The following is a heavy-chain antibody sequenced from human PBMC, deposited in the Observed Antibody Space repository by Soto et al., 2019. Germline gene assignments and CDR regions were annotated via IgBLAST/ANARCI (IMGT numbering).Heavy chain of an antibody. CDR1: GFTFSSYG. J-gene: IGHJ6*02. Sequence: QVQLVESGGGVVQPGRSLRLSCAASGFTFSSYGMHWVRQAPGKGLEWVAVISYDGSNKYYADSVKGRFTISRDNSKNTLYLQMNSLRAEDTAVYYCAKDLTIFGVVKNGMDVWGQGTKVTVSS. CDR2: ISYDGSNK. D-gene: IGHD3-3*01. V-gene: IGHV3-30*18. CDR3: AKDLTIFGVVKNGMDV.